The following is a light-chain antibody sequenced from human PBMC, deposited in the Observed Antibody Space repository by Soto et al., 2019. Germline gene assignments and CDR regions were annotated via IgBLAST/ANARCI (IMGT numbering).Light chain of an antibody. J-gene: IGLJ2*01. Sequence: QSVLTQPPSLSGAPGQRVTISCTGSSSNIGARYDVHWYQQLPATAPKLLIYSDNSRPSGVPDRFSGSKSGNSASLAITGLQAEDEADYYCQSYDSSLSGPVVFGGGTKLTVL. CDR1: SSNIGARYD. CDR3: QSYDSSLSGPVV. CDR2: SDN. V-gene: IGLV1-40*01.